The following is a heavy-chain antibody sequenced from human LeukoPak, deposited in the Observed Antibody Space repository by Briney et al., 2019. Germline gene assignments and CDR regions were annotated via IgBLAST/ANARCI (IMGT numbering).Heavy chain of an antibody. CDR3: ARGGGYCSGGSCQLDY. CDR1: GGTFSSYA. Sequence: GSSVKVSCKASGGTFSSYAISWVRQAPGQGLEWMGGIIPIFGTANYAQKFQGRVTITADESTSTAYMELSSLRSEDTAVYYCARGGGYCSGGSCQLDYWGQGTLVTVSS. J-gene: IGHJ4*02. D-gene: IGHD2-15*01. CDR2: IIPIFGTA. V-gene: IGHV1-69*01.